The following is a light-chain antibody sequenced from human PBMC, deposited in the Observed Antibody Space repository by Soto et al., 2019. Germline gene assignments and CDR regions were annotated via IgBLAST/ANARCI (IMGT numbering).Light chain of an antibody. Sequence: QSALPQPASVSGSPGQSITVSCTGTSSDVGGYDYVSWYQHHPGKAPKLMIYDVSYRPSGVSNRFSGSKSGNTASLTISGLQAEDEADYYRSSYTTSSTLVFGTGTKLTVL. V-gene: IGLV2-14*03. CDR3: SSYTTSSTLV. CDR1: SSDVGGYDY. CDR2: DVS. J-gene: IGLJ1*01.